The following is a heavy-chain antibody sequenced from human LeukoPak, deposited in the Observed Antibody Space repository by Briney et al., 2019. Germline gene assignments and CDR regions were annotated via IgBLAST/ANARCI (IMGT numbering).Heavy chain of an antibody. D-gene: IGHD6-13*01. CDR3: ARIDETAAGTLNWFDP. V-gene: IGHV4-59*12. CDR1: GGSISSYY. CDR2: IYYSGST. J-gene: IGHJ5*02. Sequence: SETLSLTCTVSGGSISSYYWSWIRQPPGKGLEWIGYIYYSGSTNYNPSLKSRVTISVDTSKNQFSLKLSSVTAADTAVYYCARIDETAAGTLNWFDPWGQGTLVTVSS.